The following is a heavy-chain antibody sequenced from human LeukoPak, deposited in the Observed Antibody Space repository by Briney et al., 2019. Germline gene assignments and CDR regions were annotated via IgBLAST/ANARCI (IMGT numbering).Heavy chain of an antibody. D-gene: IGHD2-2*01. J-gene: IGHJ6*03. CDR1: GYTFTSYY. Sequence: ASVKVSYTASGYTFTSYYMHWVRQAPEQGLEWMGIINPSGGSTSYAQKFQGRVTMTRDTSTSTVYMELSSLRSEDTAVYYCAREGSSADYYMDVWGKGTMVTISS. CDR2: INPSGGST. V-gene: IGHV1-46*01. CDR3: AREGSSADYYMDV.